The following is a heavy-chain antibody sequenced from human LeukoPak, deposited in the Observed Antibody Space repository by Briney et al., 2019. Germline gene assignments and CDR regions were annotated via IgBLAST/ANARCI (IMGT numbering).Heavy chain of an antibody. CDR3: AKDSSGGYGTDFDY. Sequence: DRSLRISCAASGFTFDDYAMHWVRQAPGKGLEQVSGISWNSGSIGYADSVKGRFTISRDNAKNSLYLQMNSLRAEDTALYYCAKDSSGGYGTDFDYWGQGTLVTVSS. CDR2: ISWNSGSI. J-gene: IGHJ4*02. CDR1: GFTFDDYA. V-gene: IGHV3-9*01. D-gene: IGHD5-12*01.